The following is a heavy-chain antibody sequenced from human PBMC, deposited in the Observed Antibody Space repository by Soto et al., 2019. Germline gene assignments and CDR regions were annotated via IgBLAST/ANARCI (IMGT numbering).Heavy chain of an antibody. D-gene: IGHD3-10*01. V-gene: IGHV4-30-2*01. Sequence: SETLSLTCAVSGGSISSGGYSWSWIRQPPGKGLESIGYIYHSGSTYYNPSLKSRVTISVDRSKNQFSLKLSSVTAADTAVYYCARYGSGTYYPTTFDYWGQGTLVTVS. CDR1: GGSISSGGYS. CDR2: IYHSGST. J-gene: IGHJ4*02. CDR3: ARYGSGTYYPTTFDY.